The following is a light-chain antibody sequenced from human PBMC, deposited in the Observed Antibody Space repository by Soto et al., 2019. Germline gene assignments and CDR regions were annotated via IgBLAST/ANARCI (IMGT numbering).Light chain of an antibody. CDR2: AAS. CDR3: QQRSNWPPIP. J-gene: IGKJ5*01. Sequence: AIRMTQSPSSLSASTGDRVTIIFRASQGISSYLAWYQKKPGKAPKLLIYAASNRATGIPARFSGSGSGTDFTLTIDNLEPEDFAIYYCQQRSNWPPIPFGQLTRLEIK. V-gene: IGKV1-8*01. CDR1: QGISSY.